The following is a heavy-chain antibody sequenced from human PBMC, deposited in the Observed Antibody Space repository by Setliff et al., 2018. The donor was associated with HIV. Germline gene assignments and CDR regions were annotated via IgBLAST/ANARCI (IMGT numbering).Heavy chain of an antibody. D-gene: IGHD3-10*01. V-gene: IGHV4-39*01. CDR1: AGSISSRTYF. J-gene: IGHJ6*03. Sequence: LSLTCTVSAGSISSRTYFWGWIRQPPGKGLEWIGSVSYSGSTHYNPSLKSRVTISADTSKDQFSLKLNSVTAADTAVYYCARHLSQLFSSDFYFYYYYMDVWGKGTTVTVSS. CDR3: ARHLSQLFSSDFYFYYYYMDV. CDR2: VSYSGST.